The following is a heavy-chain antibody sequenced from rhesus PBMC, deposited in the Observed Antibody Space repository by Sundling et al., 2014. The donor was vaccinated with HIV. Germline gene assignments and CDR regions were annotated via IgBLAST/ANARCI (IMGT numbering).Heavy chain of an antibody. CDR2: ISSGGGSI. CDR3: AKLHEEPFDS. CDR1: GFTFSDYY. J-gene: IGHJ4*01. D-gene: IGHD3-28*01. Sequence: EVQLVESGGGLAKPGGSLSLSCTASGFTFSDYYMDWVRQAPGKGLEWVSRISSGGGSIWYADSVKGRFTISRDNARNTVYLEMNSLRTEDTAVYYCAKLHEEPFDSWGPGVLVTVSS. V-gene: IGHV3-178*02.